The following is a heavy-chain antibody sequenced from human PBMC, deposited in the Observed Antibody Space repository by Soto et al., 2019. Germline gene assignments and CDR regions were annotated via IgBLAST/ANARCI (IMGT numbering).Heavy chain of an antibody. V-gene: IGHV4-39*01. CDR3: ARNAWDGSGSYRIVDY. J-gene: IGHJ4*02. D-gene: IGHD3-10*01. Sequence: QLQLQESGPGLVKPSETLSLTCTVSGGSISSSSYNWGWIRQPPGKGLEWIGSLYDSGSTYYNPSLKSRVTISVDTSKNQFSLKLSSVTAADTAVYYCARNAWDGSGSYRIVDYWGQGTLVTVSS. CDR1: GGSISSSSYN. CDR2: LYDSGST.